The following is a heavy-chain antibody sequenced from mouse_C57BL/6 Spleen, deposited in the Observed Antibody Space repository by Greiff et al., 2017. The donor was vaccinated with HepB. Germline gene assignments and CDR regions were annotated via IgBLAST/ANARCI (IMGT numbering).Heavy chain of an antibody. V-gene: IGHV5-9-1*02. J-gene: IGHJ4*01. CDR1: GFTFSSYA. CDR3: TRDRVYCSREFGPMDY. D-gene: IGHD1-1*01. Sequence: EVKVVESGEGLVKPGGSLKLSCAASGFTFSSYAMSWVRQTPEKRLEWVAYISSGGDYIYYADTVKGRFTISRDKARNTLYLQMSSLKSEDTAMYYCTRDRVYCSREFGPMDYWGQGTSVTVSS. CDR2: ISSGGDYI.